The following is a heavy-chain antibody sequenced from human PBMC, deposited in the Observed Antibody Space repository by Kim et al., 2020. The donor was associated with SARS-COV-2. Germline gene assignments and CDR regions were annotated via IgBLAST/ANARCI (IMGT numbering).Heavy chain of an antibody. Sequence: SPGGRSNYNPPLQGRVTMSVAMSKNQFSLKLSSVTAADAAVYYCASALGHWGQGTLVTVSS. CDR2: SPGGRS. D-gene: IGHD3-16*02. CDR3: ASALGH. J-gene: IGHJ4*02. V-gene: IGHV4-4*07.